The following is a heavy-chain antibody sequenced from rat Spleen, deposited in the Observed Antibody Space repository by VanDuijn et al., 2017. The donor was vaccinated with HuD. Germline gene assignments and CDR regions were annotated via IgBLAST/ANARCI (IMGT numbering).Heavy chain of an antibody. CDR2: ISSGGNT. Sequence: QVQLKESGPGLVQPSQTLSLTCTVSGFSLTGSSVSWVRQPPGKGLEWIAAISSGGNTHYNSALKSRLDISRDTSKSQVFLKMNTLQTEDTAMYFCARGRYDVSYYYPGAFDYWGKGVIVTVSS. V-gene: IGHV2-6*01. D-gene: IGHD1-12*02. CDR3: ARGRYDVSYYYPGAFDY. J-gene: IGHJ2*01. CDR1: GFSLTGSS.